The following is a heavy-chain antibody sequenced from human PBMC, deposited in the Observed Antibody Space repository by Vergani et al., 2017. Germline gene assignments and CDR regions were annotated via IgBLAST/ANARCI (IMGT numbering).Heavy chain of an antibody. CDR1: GFTFSSYA. CDR2: ISYDGSNK. J-gene: IGHJ4*02. V-gene: IGHV3-30-3*01. Sequence: QVQLVESGGGVVQPGRSLRLSCAASGFTFSSYAMHWVRQAPGKGMEWVAVISYDGSNKYYADSVKGRFTISRDNSKTTLYLQMNSLRAEDTAVYYCARXYCSSTSCYQNVDYWGQATLVTVSS. D-gene: IGHD2-2*01. CDR3: ARXYCSSTSCYQNVDY.